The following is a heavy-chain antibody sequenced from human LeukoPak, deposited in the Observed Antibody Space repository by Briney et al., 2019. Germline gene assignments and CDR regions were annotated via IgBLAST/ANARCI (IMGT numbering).Heavy chain of an antibody. Sequence: GGSLRLSCAASGFTFSDYYMSWIRQAPGKGLEWVSYISSSSSYTKYADSVKGRFTISRDNAKNSLYLQMNSLRAEDTAVYYCATGSGHYYGSGSYPAYWGQGTLVTVSS. CDR1: GFTFSDYY. CDR2: ISSSSSYT. D-gene: IGHD3-10*01. V-gene: IGHV3-11*06. CDR3: ATGSGHYYGSGSYPAY. J-gene: IGHJ4*02.